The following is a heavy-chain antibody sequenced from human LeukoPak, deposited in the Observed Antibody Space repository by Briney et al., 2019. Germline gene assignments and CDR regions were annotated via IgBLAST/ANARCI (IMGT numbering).Heavy chain of an antibody. Sequence: ASVKVSCKASGYTFTGYYMHWVRQAPGQGLEWMGRINPNSGGTNYAQKFQGRVTMTRDTSISTAYMELSRLRSDDTAVYYCASEMAAAGPSAHDYWGQRTLVTVSS. CDR2: INPNSGGT. CDR1: GYTFTGYY. V-gene: IGHV1-2*06. CDR3: ASEMAAAGPSAHDY. D-gene: IGHD6-13*01. J-gene: IGHJ4*02.